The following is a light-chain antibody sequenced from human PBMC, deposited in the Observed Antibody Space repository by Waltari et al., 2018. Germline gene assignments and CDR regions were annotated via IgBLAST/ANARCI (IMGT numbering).Light chain of an antibody. J-gene: IGKJ1*01. CDR2: AAS. Sequence: SCRASQSVSRYLVWYQQKPGKAPRLLSYAASIRATGIPDRFSGSGSGTDFSLTISRLEPEDFAVYYCQKYDRLPATFGQGTKVEIK. V-gene: IGKV3-20*01. CDR1: QSVSRY. CDR3: QKYDRLPAT.